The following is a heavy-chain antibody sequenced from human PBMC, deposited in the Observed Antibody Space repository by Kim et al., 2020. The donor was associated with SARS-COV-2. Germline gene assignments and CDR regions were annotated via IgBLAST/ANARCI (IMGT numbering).Heavy chain of an antibody. D-gene: IGHD6-13*01. J-gene: IGHJ4*02. V-gene: IGHV3-7*03. Sequence: GGSLRLSCGVYGFTFRSYWMSWVRQAPAKGLEWVANIKEDGSLKQYVDSVKGRFTISRDNARNSLYLQMNSLRADDTAVYYCARDGILSYTSSWDYWGPGSLVTVSS. CDR1: GFTFRSYW. CDR3: ARDGILSYTSSWDY. CDR2: IKEDGSLK.